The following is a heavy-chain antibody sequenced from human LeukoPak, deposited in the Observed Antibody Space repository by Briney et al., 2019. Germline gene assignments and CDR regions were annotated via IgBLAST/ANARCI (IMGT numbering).Heavy chain of an antibody. CDR3: ARAYYDYVWGKNWFDP. CDR2: IYYSGST. Sequence: SETLSLTCTDSGGSISSYYWSWIRQPPGKGLEWIGYIYYSGSTNYNPSLKSRVTISVDTSKNQFSLKLSSVTAADTAVYYCARAYYDYVWGKNWFDPWGQGTLVTVSS. J-gene: IGHJ5*02. V-gene: IGHV4-59*01. CDR1: GGSISSYY. D-gene: IGHD3-16*01.